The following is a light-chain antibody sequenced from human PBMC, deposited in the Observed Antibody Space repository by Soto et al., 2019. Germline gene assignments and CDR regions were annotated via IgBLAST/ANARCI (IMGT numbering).Light chain of an antibody. V-gene: IGKV3-20*01. CDR1: QSVSSSS. Sequence: EIVLTQSPVTLSLSPGERATLSCRASQSVSSSSLAWYHQKTGQAPRILIYGESSRATGIPDRLSGSGSGTDLTLTISRLEPEDFAVYYCQKYGSSPWTFGQGTKGDIK. J-gene: IGKJ1*01. CDR2: GES. CDR3: QKYGSSPWT.